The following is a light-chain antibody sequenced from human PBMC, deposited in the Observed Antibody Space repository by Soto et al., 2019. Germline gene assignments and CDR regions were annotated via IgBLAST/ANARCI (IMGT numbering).Light chain of an antibody. J-gene: IGLJ2*01. CDR1: SSDIGGYNY. CDR2: EVT. CDR3: SSYAGSNIFLI. V-gene: IGLV2-8*01. Sequence: QSALTQPPSASGSPGQSVTISCTGTSSDIGGYNYVSWYQQHPGKAPKLMIYEVTKRPSGVPDRFSASKSGNTASLTVSGLQAEDEADYDCSSYAGSNIFLIFGGGTKLTVL.